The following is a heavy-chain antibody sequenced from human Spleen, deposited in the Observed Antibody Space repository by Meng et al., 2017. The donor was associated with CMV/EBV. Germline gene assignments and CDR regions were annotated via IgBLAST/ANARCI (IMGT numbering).Heavy chain of an antibody. J-gene: IGHJ6*02. D-gene: IGHD2-2*01. CDR3: ARERFLVPAASPDYYYYGMDV. CDR1: YY. CDR2: IDPNGGGT. V-gene: IGHV1-2*02. Sequence: YYLHWVRQAPGQGLEWMGWIDPNGGGTNYAQKFQDRVTMTSDTSIRTAYMELSRLRSDDTALYYCARERFLVPAASPDYYYYGMDVWGQGTTVTVSS.